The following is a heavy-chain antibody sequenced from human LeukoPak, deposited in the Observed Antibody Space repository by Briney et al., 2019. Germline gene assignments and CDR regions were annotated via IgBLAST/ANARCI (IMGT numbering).Heavy chain of an antibody. J-gene: IGHJ3*02. CDR2: IYHSGST. V-gene: IGHV4-38-2*02. CDR3: ARDPNWGSGGDAFDI. D-gene: IGHD7-27*01. Sequence: SETLSLTCTVSGYSISSGYYWGWIRQPPGKGLEWIGSIYHSGSTYYNPSLKSRVTISVDTSKNQFSLKLSSVTAADTAVYYCARDPNWGSGGDAFDIWGQGTMVTVSS. CDR1: GYSISSGYY.